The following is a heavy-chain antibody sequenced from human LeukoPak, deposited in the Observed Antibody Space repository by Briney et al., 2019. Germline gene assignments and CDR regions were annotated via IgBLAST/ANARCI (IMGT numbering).Heavy chain of an antibody. CDR3: AKDKWSGGYNWFDP. D-gene: IGHD3-3*01. CDR1: GFTFSSYA. V-gene: IGHV3-23*01. Sequence: QTGGSLRLSCAASGFTFSSYAMSWVRQAPGKGLEWVSAISGSGGSTYYADSVKGRFTISRDNSKNTLYLQMNSLRAEDTAVYYCAKDKWSGGYNWFDPWGQGTLVTVSS. CDR2: ISGSGGST. J-gene: IGHJ5*02.